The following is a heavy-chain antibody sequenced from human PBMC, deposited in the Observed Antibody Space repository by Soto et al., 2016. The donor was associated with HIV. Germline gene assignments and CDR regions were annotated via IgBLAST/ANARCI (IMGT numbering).Heavy chain of an antibody. J-gene: IGHJ4*02. CDR1: DGSIRSYY. D-gene: IGHD1-26*01. Sequence: QVQLQESGPGLVKPSEILSLTCTVSDGSIRSYYWSWIRQPPGRGLEWIGYIYHTGDTNYNPSLKSRVTISLDTSKNQFSLKLSSVTAADAAVYYCANLGSGIDYWGQGTLVTVSS. V-gene: IGHV4-59*01. CDR2: IYHTGDT. CDR3: ANLGSGIDY.